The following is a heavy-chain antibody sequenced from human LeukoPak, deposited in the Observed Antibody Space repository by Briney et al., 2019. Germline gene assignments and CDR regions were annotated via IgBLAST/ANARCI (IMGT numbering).Heavy chain of an antibody. CDR1: GGSFSGYY. V-gene: IGHV4-34*01. J-gene: IGHJ4*02. Sequence: PETLSLTCAVYGGSFSGYYWSWIRQPPGKGLEWIGEINHSGSTNYNPSLKSRVTISVDTSKNQFSLKLSSVTAADTAVYYCATGGHDSSGYYSASIDYWGQGTLVTVSS. D-gene: IGHD3-22*01. CDR2: INHSGST. CDR3: ATGGHDSSGYYSASIDY.